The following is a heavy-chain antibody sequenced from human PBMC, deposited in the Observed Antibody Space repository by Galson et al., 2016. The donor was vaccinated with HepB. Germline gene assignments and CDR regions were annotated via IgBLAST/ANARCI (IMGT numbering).Heavy chain of an antibody. CDR2: ISNSSSYI. CDR1: GFTFSNYS. J-gene: IGHJ1*01. V-gene: IGHV3-21*01. CDR3: AVVVVVASPNRGYFHH. Sequence: SLRLSCAASGFTFSNYSMNWVRQAPGKGLEWVSFISNSSSYIYYADSVKGRFTISRDNAKNSLFLQMNSLRAEDTAVYYCAVVVVVASPNRGYFHHWGQGTLVTVSS. D-gene: IGHD2-15*01.